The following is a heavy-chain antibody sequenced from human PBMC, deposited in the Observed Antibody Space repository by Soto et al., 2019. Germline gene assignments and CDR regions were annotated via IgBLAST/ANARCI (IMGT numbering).Heavy chain of an antibody. Sequence: EVQLVESGGGLAQPGGSLRLSCAASGFTLSSDAMDWVRQAPGKGLEYVSGISSNGIGTYYANSVKGRFTISRDNSKNTVYHQMDSQRPEDMAVYYCARRAGADYYYMDIWGKGTTVTVS. CDR2: ISSNGIGT. D-gene: IGHD2-21*01. CDR3: ARRAGADYYYMDI. CDR1: GFTLSSDA. V-gene: IGHV3-64*01. J-gene: IGHJ6*03.